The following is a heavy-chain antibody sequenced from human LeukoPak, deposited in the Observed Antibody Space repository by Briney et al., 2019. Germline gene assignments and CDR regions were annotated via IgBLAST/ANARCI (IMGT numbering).Heavy chain of an antibody. D-gene: IGHD2-8*02. CDR2: IFYSGST. V-gene: IGHV4-31*02. J-gene: IGHJ5*02. CDR1: AGSISSRDFF. CDR3: TRITGLMRVTFDT. Sequence: SQTLSLTCTVAAGSISSRDFFWSWVREHPGKGLEWIGYIFYSGSTYYNPSLEGRVTMSVDTSKNRFSLTLTSGTAADTAVYYCTRITGLMRVTFDTWGQGTLVTVSS.